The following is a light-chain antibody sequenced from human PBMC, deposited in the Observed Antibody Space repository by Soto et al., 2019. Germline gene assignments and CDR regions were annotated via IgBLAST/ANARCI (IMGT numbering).Light chain of an antibody. CDR3: QQYGSSFPWT. CDR2: GAS. J-gene: IGKJ1*01. V-gene: IGKV3-20*01. Sequence: ESGLTQSPGTLSLSPGERATLSCRASQSVSSNYLAWYQQKPGQAPRLLIYGASSRATGIPDRFSGCGPGTDFTLTIRRLEPEDFAVYYCQQYGSSFPWTLGEGTKV. CDR1: QSVSSNY.